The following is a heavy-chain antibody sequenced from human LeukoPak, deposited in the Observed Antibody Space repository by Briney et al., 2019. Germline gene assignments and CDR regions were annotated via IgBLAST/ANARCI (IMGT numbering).Heavy chain of an antibody. CDR2: IIPIFGTA. Sequence: ASVKVSCKASGGTFSSYAISWVRQAPGQGLEWMGGIIPIFGTANYAQKFQGRVTITADESTSTAYMELSSLRSEDTAVYYCASHVDGDMTYYYDSSGYWDSRFPVYWGQGTLVTVSS. D-gene: IGHD3-22*01. CDR3: ASHVDGDMTYYYDSSGYWDSRFPVY. V-gene: IGHV1-69*13. J-gene: IGHJ4*02. CDR1: GGTFSSYA.